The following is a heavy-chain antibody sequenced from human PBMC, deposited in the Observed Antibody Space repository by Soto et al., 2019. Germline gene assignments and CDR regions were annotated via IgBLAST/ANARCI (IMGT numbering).Heavy chain of an antibody. CDR3: ARWDTVVTNGMDV. V-gene: IGHV6-1*01. CDR1: GDSVSSNGAA. D-gene: IGHD5-18*01. CDR2: TYYRSKWYN. J-gene: IGHJ6*02. Sequence: PSQTLSLTCAISGDSVSSNGAAWNWIRQSPSRGLEWLGRTYYRSKWYNDYAVSVKSRITIDPDTSKNQLSLQLNSVSPEDTAVYYCARWDTVVTNGMDVWGQGTTVTAP.